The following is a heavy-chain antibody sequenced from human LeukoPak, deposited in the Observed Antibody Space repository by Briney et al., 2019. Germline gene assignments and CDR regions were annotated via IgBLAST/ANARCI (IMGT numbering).Heavy chain of an antibody. Sequence: GASVKVSCKASGYTFTSYDINWVRQATGQGLEWMGWMNPNSGNTGYAQKFQGRVTMTRNTSISTAYMELSSLRSEDTAVYYCARGRSGSYIEDTFEDYWGQGTLVTVSS. CDR2: MNPNSGNT. J-gene: IGHJ4*02. D-gene: IGHD1-26*01. CDR3: ARGRSGSYIEDTFEDY. CDR1: GYTFTSYD. V-gene: IGHV1-8*01.